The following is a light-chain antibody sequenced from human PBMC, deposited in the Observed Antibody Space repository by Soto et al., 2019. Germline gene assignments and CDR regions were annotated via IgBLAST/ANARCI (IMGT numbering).Light chain of an antibody. CDR3: SSYTTSRAYV. V-gene: IGLV2-14*01. CDR1: SSDVGAYNY. CDR2: EVS. J-gene: IGLJ1*01. Sequence: QSALTQPAPVSWSPGQSITISCTGTSSDVGAYNYVSWYQQQSGKAPKLMIHEVSNRPSGVSNRFSGSKSGNTASLTISGLQAEDEADYYCSSYTTSRAYVFGIGTKVTVL.